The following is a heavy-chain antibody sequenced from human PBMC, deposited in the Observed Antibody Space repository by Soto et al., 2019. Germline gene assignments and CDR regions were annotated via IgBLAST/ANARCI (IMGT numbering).Heavy chain of an antibody. CDR3: AKDMSDILTGYYKGGMDV. D-gene: IGHD3-9*01. V-gene: IGHV3-43*02. Sequence: GESLKISCAASGFTFDDYAMHWVRQAPGKGLEWVSLISGDGGSTYYADSVKGRFTISRDNSKNSLYLQMNSLRTEDTALYYCAKDMSDILTGYYKGGMDVWGQGTTVTVSS. CDR2: ISGDGGST. J-gene: IGHJ6*02. CDR1: GFTFDDYA.